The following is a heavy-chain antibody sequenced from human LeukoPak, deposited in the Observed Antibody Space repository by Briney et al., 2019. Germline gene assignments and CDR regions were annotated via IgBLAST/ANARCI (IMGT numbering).Heavy chain of an antibody. D-gene: IGHD3-10*01. V-gene: IGHV4-34*01. J-gene: IGHJ4*02. CDR1: GGSFSGYY. CDR3: ERAHYGSGSPFDY. Sequence: SETLSLTCAVYGGSFSGYYWSWIRQPPGKGLEWIGEINHSGSTNYNPSLKSRVTISVDTSKNQLSLKLSSVPAADTAVYYCERAHYGSGSPFDYWGQGTLVTVSS. CDR2: INHSGST.